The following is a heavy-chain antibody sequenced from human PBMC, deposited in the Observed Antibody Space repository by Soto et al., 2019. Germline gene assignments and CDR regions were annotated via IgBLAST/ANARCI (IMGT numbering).Heavy chain of an antibody. J-gene: IGHJ4*02. CDR3: TKGPYADYYFDY. CDR1: GFTFSSYV. Sequence: EVQLLESGGGLVQPGGSLRLSCAASGFTFSSYVMNWVRQAPGKGLQWVSGISGSGTNTYYADSVKGRFTISRDNSRNTLDLQMNSLRAEDTAVYYCTKGPYADYYFDYWGQGTLVTVSS. CDR2: ISGSGTNT. D-gene: IGHD4-17*01. V-gene: IGHV3-23*01.